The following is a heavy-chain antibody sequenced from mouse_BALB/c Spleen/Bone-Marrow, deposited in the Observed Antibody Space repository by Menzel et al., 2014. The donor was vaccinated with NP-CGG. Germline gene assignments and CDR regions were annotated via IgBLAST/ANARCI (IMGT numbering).Heavy chain of an antibody. V-gene: IGHV1S81*02. D-gene: IGHD6-2*01. Sequence: QVQLQQPGAELVKPGASVKLSCKASGYTFTNYWMYWVIQRPGQGLEWIGEINPRSGRTNYNEKFKSRATLTVVKSSSTAYMQLSSLTSEDSAVYYCARGLSGAMDYWGQGTSVTVSS. J-gene: IGHJ4*01. CDR1: GYTFTNYW. CDR3: ARGLSGAMDY. CDR2: INPRSGRT.